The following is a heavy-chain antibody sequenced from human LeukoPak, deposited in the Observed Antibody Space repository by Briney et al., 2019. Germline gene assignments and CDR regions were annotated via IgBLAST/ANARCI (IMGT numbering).Heavy chain of an antibody. CDR2: IYGSGRT. J-gene: IGHJ5*02. D-gene: IGHD1-26*01. CDR3: ARDLGGSYSSANWFDP. V-gene: IGHV4-61*02. CDR1: GDSISLSFYY. Sequence: SETLSLTCSVSGDSISLSFYYWGWIRQPAGKGLEWIGRIYGSGRTNYNLSLKSRVTISVDTSKNQFSLRLSSVAAADTAVYYCARDLGGSYSSANWFDPWGQGTLVTISS.